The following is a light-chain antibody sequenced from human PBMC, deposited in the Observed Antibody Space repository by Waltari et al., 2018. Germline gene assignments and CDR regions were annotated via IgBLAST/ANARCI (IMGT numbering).Light chain of an antibody. CDR3: NSYTSSYTYV. CDR2: GVS. Sequence: QSALTQPASVSGSPGQSIPLSCTGPSRHVGGYNFVSWYQQHPGKAPKLMIYGVSNRPSGVSSRFSGSKSGNTASLTISGLQAEDEADYYCNSYTSSYTYVFGTGTKVTVL. CDR1: SRHVGGYNF. J-gene: IGLJ1*01. V-gene: IGLV2-14*03.